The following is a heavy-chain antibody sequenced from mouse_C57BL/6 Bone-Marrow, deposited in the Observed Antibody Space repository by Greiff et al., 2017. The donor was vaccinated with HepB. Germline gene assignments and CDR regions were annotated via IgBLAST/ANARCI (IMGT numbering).Heavy chain of an antibody. CDR3: ASNYYGSSPFDY. V-gene: IGHV1-7*01. D-gene: IGHD1-1*01. Sequence: QVQLQQSGAELAKPGSSVKLSCKASGYTFTSYWMHWVKQRPGQGLEWIGYINPSSGYTKYNQKFKDKATLTADKSSSTAYMQLSSLTYEDSAVYYCASNYYGSSPFDYWGQATTLTVSS. CDR1: GYTFTSYW. J-gene: IGHJ2*01. CDR2: INPSSGYT.